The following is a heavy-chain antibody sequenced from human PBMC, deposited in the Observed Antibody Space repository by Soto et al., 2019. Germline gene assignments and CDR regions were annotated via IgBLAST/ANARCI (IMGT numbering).Heavy chain of an antibody. CDR1: GGTFNTYA. J-gene: IGHJ4*02. D-gene: IGHD3-10*01. CDR3: GREVQVHTPAFVY. Sequence: QVQLVQSGAEMKKPGSSVKVSCQSSGGTFNTYAMNWVRQAPGQGPEWMGDISPMFGAANYEPKFQGRVTITADESTGTSYMQLSSLTSEDTALYFCGREVQVHTPAFVYWGQGTLVTVSS. CDR2: ISPMFGAA. V-gene: IGHV1-69*19.